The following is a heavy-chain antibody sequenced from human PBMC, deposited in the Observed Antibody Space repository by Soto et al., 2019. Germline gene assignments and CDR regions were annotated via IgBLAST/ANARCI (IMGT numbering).Heavy chain of an antibody. D-gene: IGHD3-10*01. CDR3: VRDSRRGYGMDV. V-gene: IGHV3-48*02. CDR1: GFTFSSHS. Sequence: GGSLRLSCVASGFTFSSHSMNWVRQAPGKGLEWVPYISGGSKSIYYAASVKGRFTISRDNAKNSLYLEMNSLRDEDTAVYSCVRDSRRGYGMDVWGPGTTVTVSS. J-gene: IGHJ6*02. CDR2: ISGGSKSI.